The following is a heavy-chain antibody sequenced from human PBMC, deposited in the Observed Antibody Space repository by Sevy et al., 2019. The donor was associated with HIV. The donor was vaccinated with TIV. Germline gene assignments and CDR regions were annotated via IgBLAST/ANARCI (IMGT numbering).Heavy chain of an antibody. J-gene: IGHJ4*02. D-gene: IGHD2-2*01. Sequence: SETLSLTCTVSGGSISSSSYYWGWIRQPPGKGLEWIGSIYYSGSTYYNPSLKSRVTISVDTSKNQCSLKLSSVTAADTAVYYCATDIVVVPAAEEGVCDYWGQGTLVTVSS. CDR3: ATDIVVVPAAEEGVCDY. CDR1: GGSISSSSYY. CDR2: IYYSGST. V-gene: IGHV4-39*01.